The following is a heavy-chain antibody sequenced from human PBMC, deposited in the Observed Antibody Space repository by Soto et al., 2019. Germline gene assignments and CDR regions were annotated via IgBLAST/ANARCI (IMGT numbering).Heavy chain of an antibody. CDR1: GCSFTSYW. J-gene: IGHJ5*02. V-gene: IGHV5-10-1*01. CDR2: IDPSDSYT. D-gene: IGHD2-2*01. CDR3: ARHPGPHCSSTSCPNWFDP. Sequence: GESLKISCKGSGCSFTSYWISWVRQMPGKGLEWMGRIDPSDSYTNYSPSFQGHVTISADKSISTAYLQWSSLKASDTAMYYCARHPGPHCSSTSCPNWFDPWGQGTLVTVSS.